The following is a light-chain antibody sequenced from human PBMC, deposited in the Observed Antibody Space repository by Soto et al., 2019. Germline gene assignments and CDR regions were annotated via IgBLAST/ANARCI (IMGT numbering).Light chain of an antibody. CDR2: AAT. V-gene: IGKV1-9*01. J-gene: IGKJ4*01. Sequence: DVQLTQSPPSLSASVEDRFTVTCRASQGVSSSLAWYNQQPGKAPKXXSYAATTLQSGVPSRFRGSGSGTEFTLTVSSLQPEDFETYYCLQHNSYPLTFGGGTKVDIK. CDR1: QGVSSS. CDR3: LQHNSYPLT.